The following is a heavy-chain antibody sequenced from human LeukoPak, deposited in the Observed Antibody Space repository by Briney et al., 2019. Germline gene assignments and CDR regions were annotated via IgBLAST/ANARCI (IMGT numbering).Heavy chain of an antibody. V-gene: IGHV3-23*01. J-gene: IGHJ2*01. D-gene: IGHD3-3*01. CDR3: AKAIRNLGWYFDL. CDR1: GFTFSSYA. Sequence: PGGSLRLSCAASGFTFSSYAMSWVRQAPGKGLEWVSGVTGGGNTRYYADSVKGRFTISRDNSKNTLYLEMDSLRAEDTAVYCCAKAIRNLGWYFDLWGRGTLVTVSS. CDR2: VTGGGNTR.